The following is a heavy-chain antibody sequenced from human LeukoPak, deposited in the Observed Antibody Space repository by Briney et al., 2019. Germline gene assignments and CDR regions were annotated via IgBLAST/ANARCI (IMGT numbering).Heavy chain of an antibody. CDR2: IYPGDSDT. Sequence: GASLKISCKGSGYTFTNYWIAWVRQMPGKGLEWRGIIYPGDSDTRYSPSFQGQVTISADKSISTAYLQWSSLKASDTAMYYCARLRAAVGGQVDYWGQGTLVTVSS. J-gene: IGHJ4*02. V-gene: IGHV5-51*01. CDR1: GYTFTNYW. CDR3: ARLRAAVGGQVDY. D-gene: IGHD6-19*01.